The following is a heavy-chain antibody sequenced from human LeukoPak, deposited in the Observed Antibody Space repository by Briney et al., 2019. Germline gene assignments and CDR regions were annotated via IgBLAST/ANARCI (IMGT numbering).Heavy chain of an antibody. D-gene: IGHD5-12*01. V-gene: IGHV1-2*02. CDR3: ARDFNPYGGYDKDFDY. J-gene: IGHJ4*02. Sequence: GASVKVSCKASGYTFTGYYMHWVRQAPGQGLEWMGWINPNSGGTNYAQKFQGRVTMTRDTSISTAYMELSRLRSDDTAVYYCARDFNPYGGYDKDFDYWGQGTLVTVSS. CDR2: INPNSGGT. CDR1: GYTFTGYY.